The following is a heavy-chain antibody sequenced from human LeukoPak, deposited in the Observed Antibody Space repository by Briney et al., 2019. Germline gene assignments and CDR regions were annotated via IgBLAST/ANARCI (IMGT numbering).Heavy chain of an antibody. CDR3: ASLHPYYYDSSGYPDY. D-gene: IGHD3-22*01. CDR1: GGSFSGYY. Sequence: SETLSLTCAAYGGSFSGYYWSWIRQPPGKGLEWIGEINHSGSTNYNPSLKSRVTISVDTSKNQFSRKLSSVTAADTAVYYCASLHPYYYDSSGYPDYWGQGTLVTVSS. CDR2: INHSGST. V-gene: IGHV4-34*01. J-gene: IGHJ4*02.